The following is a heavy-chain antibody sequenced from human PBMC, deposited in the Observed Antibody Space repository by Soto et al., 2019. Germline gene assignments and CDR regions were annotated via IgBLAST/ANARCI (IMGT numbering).Heavy chain of an antibody. D-gene: IGHD6-13*01. V-gene: IGHV5-51*01. J-gene: IGHJ5*02. CDR1: GYSFTSYW. CDR2: IYPGDSDT. Sequence: GESLKISCKGSGYSFTSYWIGWVRQMPGKGLEWMGIIYPGDSDTRYSPSFQGQVTISADKSISTAYLQWSSLKASDTAMYYCARSTSSSWYYSWFDPWGQGTLVTVSS. CDR3: ARSTSSSWYYSWFDP.